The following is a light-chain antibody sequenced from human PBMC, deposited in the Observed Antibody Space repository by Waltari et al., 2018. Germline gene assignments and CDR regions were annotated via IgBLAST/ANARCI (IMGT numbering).Light chain of an antibody. CDR2: RNN. CDR1: SNNVGHEG. Sequence: QSGLTQPPSVSKGLRQTATLTCTGDSNNVGHEGAAWVQQYQGHPPTLLCDRNNNRPSGISEKFSASRSGDTASLTITGLQPEDEADYYCSAWDRSLSAWVFGGGTKLTVL. V-gene: IGLV10-54*04. J-gene: IGLJ3*02. CDR3: SAWDRSLSAWV.